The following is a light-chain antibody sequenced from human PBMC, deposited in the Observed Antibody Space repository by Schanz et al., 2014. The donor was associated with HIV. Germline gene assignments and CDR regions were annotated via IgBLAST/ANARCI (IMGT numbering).Light chain of an antibody. Sequence: QLVLTQSPSASASLGASVKLTCTLDSGHRTYAIAWHQQQPEKGPRYLMNLNSDGSPSKGDGIPDRFSGSSSGAERYLTISSLQSEDEADYYCQTWGTGIVVFGGGTKLTVV. CDR2: LNSDGSP. V-gene: IGLV4-69*02. CDR3: QTWGTGIVV. J-gene: IGLJ2*01. CDR1: SGHRTYA.